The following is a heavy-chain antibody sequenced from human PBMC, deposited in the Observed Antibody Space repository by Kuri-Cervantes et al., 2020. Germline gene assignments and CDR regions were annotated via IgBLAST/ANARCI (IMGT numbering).Heavy chain of an antibody. V-gene: IGHV4-34*01. CDR1: GGSFSGYY. J-gene: IGHJ4*02. CDR3: ARDPSGSPGY. Sequence: ESLKISCAVYGGSFSGYYWSWIRQPPGKGLEWIGEINHSGSTNYNPSLKSRVTISVDTSKNQFSLKLSSVTAADTAVYYCARDPSGSPGYWGQGTLVTVSS. CDR2: INHSGST. D-gene: IGHD1-26*01.